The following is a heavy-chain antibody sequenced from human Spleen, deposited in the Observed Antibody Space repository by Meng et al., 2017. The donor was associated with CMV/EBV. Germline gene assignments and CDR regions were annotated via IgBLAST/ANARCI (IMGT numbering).Heavy chain of an antibody. CDR1: GGSFSGYY. CDR3: ASTDSNHYYFDY. CDR2: INHSGST. Sequence: GSLRLSCAVYGGSFSGYYWSWIRQPPGKGLEWIGEINHSGSTNYNPSLKSRVTISVGTSKNQFSLKLSSVTAADTAVYYCASTDSNHYYFDYWGQGTLVTVSS. D-gene: IGHD1-14*01. V-gene: IGHV4-34*01. J-gene: IGHJ4*02.